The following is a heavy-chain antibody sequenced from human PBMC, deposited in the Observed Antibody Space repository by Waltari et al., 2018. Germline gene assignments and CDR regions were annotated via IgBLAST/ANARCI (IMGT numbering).Heavy chain of an antibody. V-gene: IGHV4-61*01. CDR2: IYYSVST. CDR3: ARESPRYYYDSSGYYPTYYFDY. Sequence: QVQLQESGPGLVKPSETLSLTCTVSGGSVSSGSYYWSWIRQPPGKGLEWIGYIYYSVSTNYNPSLKSRVTISVDTSKNQFSLKLSSVTAADTAVYYCARESPRYYYDSSGYYPTYYFDYWGQGTLVTVSS. J-gene: IGHJ4*02. CDR1: GGSVSSGSYY. D-gene: IGHD3-22*01.